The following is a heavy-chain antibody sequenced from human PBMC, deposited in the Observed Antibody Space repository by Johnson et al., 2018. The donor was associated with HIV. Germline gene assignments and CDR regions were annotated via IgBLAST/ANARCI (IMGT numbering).Heavy chain of an antibody. Sequence: QEKLVESGGGVVQPGRSLRLSCAASGFTFSSYGMHWVRQAPGKGLEWVAIISYDGGSKYYADSVKGRFTVSRDNSKNTLYLQMNSLRAGDTAVYYCARAPRFGRVRGSAFDIWGQGTMVTVSS. J-gene: IGHJ3*02. CDR1: GFTFSSYG. D-gene: IGHD3-10*01. CDR2: ISYDGGSK. V-gene: IGHV3-30*19. CDR3: ARAPRFGRVRGSAFDI.